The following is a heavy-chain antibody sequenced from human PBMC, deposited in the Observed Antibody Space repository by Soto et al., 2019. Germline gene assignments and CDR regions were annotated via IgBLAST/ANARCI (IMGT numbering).Heavy chain of an antibody. CDR2: IGFAGDT. CDR1: GFIFSNFD. D-gene: IGHD3-10*01. J-gene: IGHJ5*02. Sequence: GGSLRLSCGASGFIFSNFDMHWVRQTTEKGLEWDSGIGFAGDTNYSGSVKGRLTISRENAKNSLFLQMNSLRVGDTAVYYCVRGLPGGFDPWGQGTLVTVSS. CDR3: VRGLPGGFDP. V-gene: IGHV3-13*01.